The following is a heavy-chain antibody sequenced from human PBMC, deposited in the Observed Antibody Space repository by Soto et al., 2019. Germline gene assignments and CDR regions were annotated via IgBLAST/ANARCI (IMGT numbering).Heavy chain of an antibody. V-gene: IGHV3-13*01. D-gene: IGHD2-2*01. CDR2: IGTAGDT. CDR1: GFTFSSYA. J-gene: IGHJ6*02. CDR3: ARFSIVVVPAAMDYYYYGMDV. Sequence: GGSLRLSCAASGFTFSSYAMSWVRQAPGKGLEWVSAIGTAGDTYYPGSVKGRFTISRENAKNSLYLQMNSLRAGDTAVYYCARFSIVVVPAAMDYYYYGMDVWGQGTTVTVSS.